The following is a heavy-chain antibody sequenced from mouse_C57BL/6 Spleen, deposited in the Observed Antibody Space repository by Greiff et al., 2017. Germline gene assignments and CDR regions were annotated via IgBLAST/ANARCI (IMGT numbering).Heavy chain of an antibody. CDR2: IYPGSGST. V-gene: IGHV1-55*01. CDR1: GYTFTSYW. Sequence: QVHVKQPGAELVKPGASVKMSCKASGYTFTSYWITWVKQRPGQGLEWIGDIYPGSGSTNYNEKFKSKATLTVDTSSSTAYMQLSSLTSEDSAVYYCARWGNLYYGNPYYAMDYWGQGTSVTVSS. D-gene: IGHD2-1*01. J-gene: IGHJ4*01. CDR3: ARWGNLYYGNPYYAMDY.